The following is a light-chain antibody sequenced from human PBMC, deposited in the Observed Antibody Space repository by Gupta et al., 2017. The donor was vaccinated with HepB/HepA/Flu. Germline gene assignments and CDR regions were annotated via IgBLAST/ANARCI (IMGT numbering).Light chain of an antibody. V-gene: IGLV2-8*01. J-gene: IGLJ1*01. CDR2: EVS. CDR1: SSDIGASDY. CDR3: SSYTGINNFYV. Sequence: QSALTQPPSASGSPGQSVTISCTGTSSDIGASDYVSWYQQHPGKAPKLMISEVSKRPSGVPDRFSSSKSGNTASLTVSGLQAEDEADYYCSSYTGINNFYVFGTGTKVTVL.